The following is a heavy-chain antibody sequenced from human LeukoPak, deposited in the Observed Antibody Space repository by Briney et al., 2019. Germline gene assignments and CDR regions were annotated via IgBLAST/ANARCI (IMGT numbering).Heavy chain of an antibody. V-gene: IGHV4-39*07. J-gene: IGHJ4*02. CDR1: GASISTSSHY. CDR3: VRVVRGSGTFDY. Sequence: SETLSLTCSVSGASISTSSHYWGWIRQPPGTGLEFLGTIYYSGFTYYNPSLKSRVTMSIDTSRNQFSLKVNSVTAADTAVYYCVRVVRGSGTFDYWGQGALVTVSS. D-gene: IGHD3-10*01. CDR2: IYYSGFT.